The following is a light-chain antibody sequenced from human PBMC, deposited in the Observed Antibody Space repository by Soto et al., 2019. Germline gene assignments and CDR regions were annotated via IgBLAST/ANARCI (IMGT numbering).Light chain of an antibody. CDR1: KGVENY. V-gene: IGKV1-27*01. CDR2: SSS. J-gene: IGKJ1*01. Sequence: SHRTQSPSSLSAAVTVTVTHTCRPNKGVENYLDWYQQKPGQVPKLLIYSSSTLPSGVPDRFSGSGSGTDFTLKISRVEAEDVGVYYCMQAIDTPRTFGQGTKVDIK. CDR3: MQAIDTPRT.